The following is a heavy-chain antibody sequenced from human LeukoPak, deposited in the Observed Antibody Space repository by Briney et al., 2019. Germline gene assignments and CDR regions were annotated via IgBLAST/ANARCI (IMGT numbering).Heavy chain of an antibody. D-gene: IGHD2-21*02. CDR2: ISSNGGGT. V-gene: IGHV3-64*02. CDR3: ARARLVVTAIDY. CDR1: GFVFSNYA. Sequence: GGSLRLSCAASGFVFSNYAMHWVRQAPGKGLQYVSAISSNGGGTYYADSVKGRFSISRDNSKNTLYLQMGSLRAEDMAVYYCARARLVVTAIDYWGQGTLVTVSS. J-gene: IGHJ4*02.